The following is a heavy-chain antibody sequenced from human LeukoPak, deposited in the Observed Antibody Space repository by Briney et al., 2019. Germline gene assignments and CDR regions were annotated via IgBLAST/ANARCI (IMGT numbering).Heavy chain of an antibody. Sequence: GGSLRLSCAASGFTFSSYWMSWVRQAPGKGLEWVSAISGSGDSTYYADSVKGRFTISRDDSENTLYLQMSRLRADDAAVYHCAREHSLVAIHDAFDIWGQGTMVTVSS. CDR2: ISGSGDST. J-gene: IGHJ3*02. CDR1: GFTFSSYW. V-gene: IGHV3-23*01. CDR3: AREHSLVAIHDAFDI. D-gene: IGHD5-12*01.